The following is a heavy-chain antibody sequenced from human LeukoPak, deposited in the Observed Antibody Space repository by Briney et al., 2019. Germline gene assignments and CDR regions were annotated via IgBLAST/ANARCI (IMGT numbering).Heavy chain of an antibody. D-gene: IGHD2-21*02. CDR2: ISGSGGST. J-gene: IGHJ6*02. Sequence: PGGSLRLSCAASGFTFSSYAMSWVRQAPGKGLEWVSAISGSGGSTYYADSVKGRFTIPRDNSKNTLYLQMNSLRAEDTAVYYCAAYCGGDCYSLIRYYYYGMDVWGQGTTVTVSS. CDR1: GFTFSSYA. V-gene: IGHV3-23*01. CDR3: AAYCGGDCYSLIRYYYYGMDV.